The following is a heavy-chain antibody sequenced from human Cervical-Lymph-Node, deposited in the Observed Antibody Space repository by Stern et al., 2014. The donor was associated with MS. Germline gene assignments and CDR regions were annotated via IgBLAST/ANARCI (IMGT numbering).Heavy chain of an antibody. V-gene: IGHV1-69*11. D-gene: IGHD2-15*01. CDR3: AREESDCSGGSCFSSLDY. CDR1: GDTFSTHA. CDR2: IIPILDTT. J-gene: IGHJ4*02. Sequence: QVQLVESGAAVKKPGSSVKVSCKSSGDTFSTHAISWVRQAPGQGLERMGRIIPILDTTDYAQKFQGRLTIDADESTNTAYMELSSLTPDDTAVYYCAREESDCSGGSCFSSLDYWGQGTLVTVSS.